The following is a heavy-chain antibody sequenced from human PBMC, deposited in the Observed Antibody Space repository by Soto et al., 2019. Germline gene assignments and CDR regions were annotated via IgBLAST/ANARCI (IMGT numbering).Heavy chain of an antibody. CDR2: ITYSGST. CDR3: ARHARYNDY. Sequence: QVQLQESGPGLAKPSETLSLTCTVSGASINSAYWSWFRQPPGKGLEWIGYITYSGSTSYNPSLKSRVTIALDASKNQFFLKLSSVTAADTAVDYCARHARYNDYWGQGTLATVSS. CDR1: GASINSAY. J-gene: IGHJ4*02. D-gene: IGHD1-20*01. V-gene: IGHV4-59*08.